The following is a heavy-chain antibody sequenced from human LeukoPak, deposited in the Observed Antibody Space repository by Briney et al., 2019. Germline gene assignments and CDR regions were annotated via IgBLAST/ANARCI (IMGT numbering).Heavy chain of an antibody. V-gene: IGHV3-23*01. Sequence: GGSLRLSCADSGFTFSSYAMSWVRQAPGKGLEWVSAISGSGGSTYYADSVKGRFTISRDNSKNTLYLQMNSLRAEDTAVYYCAKDGSSWYSFDYWGQGTLVTVSS. CDR3: AKDGSSWYSFDY. CDR2: ISGSGGST. CDR1: GFTFSSYA. J-gene: IGHJ4*02. D-gene: IGHD6-13*01.